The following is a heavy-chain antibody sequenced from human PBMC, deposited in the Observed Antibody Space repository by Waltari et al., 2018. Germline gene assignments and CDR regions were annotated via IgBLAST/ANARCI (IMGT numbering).Heavy chain of an antibody. CDR1: GFTVSSNY. CDR3: ATSTTGYYYYGMDV. Sequence: EVQLVESGGGLVQPGGSLRLSCAASGFTVSSNYMSWVRQAPGKGLEWVSVIYSGGSTYYADSVKGRFTISRDNSKNTLYLQMNSLRAEDTAVYYCATSTTGYYYYGMDVWGQGTTVIVSS. V-gene: IGHV3-66*02. J-gene: IGHJ6*02. CDR2: IYSGGST. D-gene: IGHD1-1*01.